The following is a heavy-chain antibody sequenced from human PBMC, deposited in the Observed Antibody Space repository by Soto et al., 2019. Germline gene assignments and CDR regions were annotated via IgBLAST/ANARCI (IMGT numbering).Heavy chain of an antibody. CDR1: GYTFASYA. CDR2: ISAYNGNT. J-gene: IGHJ4*02. Sequence: QVQLVQSGAEVKKPGASVKVSCKASGYTFASYAISWMRQAPGQGHERMGWISAYNGNTNYAQKLQGRVTMTTDTATGTANMELRSLRSDDTAVYYCARDPPPPDYRGQGTLVSVSS. CDR3: ARDPPPPDY. V-gene: IGHV1-18*01.